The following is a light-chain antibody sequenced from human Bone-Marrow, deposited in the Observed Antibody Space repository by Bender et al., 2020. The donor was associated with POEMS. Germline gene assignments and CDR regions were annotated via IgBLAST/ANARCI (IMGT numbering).Light chain of an antibody. J-gene: IGLJ2*01. CDR3: SSYAGSNKLL. CDR2: EVN. V-gene: IGLV2-8*01. CDR1: SSDVGGYDF. Sequence: QSALTQPASVSGSPGQSITISCTGTSSDVGGYDFVSWYQQHPDKAPKLLIYEVNKRPSGVPDRFSGSKSDNAASLTVSGLQAEDEADYYCSSYAGSNKLLFGGGTKLTVL.